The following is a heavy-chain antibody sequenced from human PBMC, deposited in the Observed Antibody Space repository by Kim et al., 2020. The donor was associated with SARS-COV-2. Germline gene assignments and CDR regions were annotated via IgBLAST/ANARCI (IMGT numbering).Heavy chain of an antibody. V-gene: IGHV3-48*01. CDR3: ARDLGASATADWCFDL. Sequence: SVKGRFTISRENAKNSLYLRMNSLRAEDTAVYYCARDLGASATADWCFDLWGRGTLVTVSS. J-gene: IGHJ2*01. D-gene: IGHD6-25*01.